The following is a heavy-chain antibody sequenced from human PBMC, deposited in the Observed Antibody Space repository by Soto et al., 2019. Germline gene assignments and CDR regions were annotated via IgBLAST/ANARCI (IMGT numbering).Heavy chain of an antibody. J-gene: IGHJ4*01. V-gene: IGHV6-1*01. CDR3: ARGEQYSGRTVDY. Sequence: SQTLSLSCAITGDSVPSNSAGWSWVRQSPSRGLEWLGRTYYRSKWYYEYAVSVRGRITINPDTSKNQYSLQLNSVTPEDTAVYFCARGEQYSGRTVDYWGQGTLLT. D-gene: IGHD1-26*01. CDR2: TYYRSKWYY. CDR1: GDSVPSNSAG.